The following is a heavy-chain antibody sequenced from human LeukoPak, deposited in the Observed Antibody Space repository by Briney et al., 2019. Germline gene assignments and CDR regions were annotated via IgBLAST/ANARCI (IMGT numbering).Heavy chain of an antibody. CDR2: IISDGSMT. D-gene: IGHD1-26*01. CDR3: VRQGTVGEFDY. V-gene: IGHV3-74*01. Sequence: GGSLRLSCAASGFTFSGHWMHWDRQAPGKGLVWVSRIISDGSMTNYADSVKGRFTISRDNAKNTLYVQMNSLRAEDSAVYYCVRQGTVGEFDYWGQGTLVTVSS. J-gene: IGHJ4*02. CDR1: GFTFSGHW.